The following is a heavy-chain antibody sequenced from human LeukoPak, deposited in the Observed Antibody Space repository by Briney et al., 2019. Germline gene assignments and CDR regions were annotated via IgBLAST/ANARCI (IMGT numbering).Heavy chain of an antibody. D-gene: IGHD4-17*01. J-gene: IGHJ4*02. CDR1: GGTLTSHT. CDR3: ARGYDIGDYVPYNY. V-gene: IGHV1-69*01. CDR2: IIPILGSA. Sequence: ASVKVSCKASGGTLTSHTFTWVRRAPGQGLEWMGGIIPILGSANYAKKFQGRATNSADESMGTVYMELRNLTPEDTAVYYCARGYDIGDYVPYNYWGQGTLVTVSS.